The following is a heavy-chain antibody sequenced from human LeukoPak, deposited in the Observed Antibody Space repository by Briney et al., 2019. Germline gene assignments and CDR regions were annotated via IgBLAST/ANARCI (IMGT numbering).Heavy chain of an antibody. J-gene: IGHJ3*02. CDR3: AKAYWDNDAFDI. CDR1: GFTFDDYA. D-gene: IGHD2-8*02. CDR2: ISWNSGSI. V-gene: IGHV3-9*01. Sequence: GGSLRLSCAASGFTFDDYAMHWVWQAPGKGLEWVSGISWNSGSIGYADSVKGRFTNSRDNAKNSLYLQMNSLRAEDTALYYCAKAYWDNDAFDIWGQGTMVTVSS.